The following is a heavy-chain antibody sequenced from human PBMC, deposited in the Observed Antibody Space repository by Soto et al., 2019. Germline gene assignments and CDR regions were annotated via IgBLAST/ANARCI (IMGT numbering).Heavy chain of an antibody. V-gene: IGHV1-24*01. J-gene: IGHJ5*02. CDR2: SDPEDGET. D-gene: IGHD2-2*01. CDR3: ATWEQYCSSTSCYARIDP. CDR1: GYTLTELS. Sequence: APVKGSCKVSGYTLTELSMHWVRQAPGKRLEWSGGSDPEDGETIYAQKFQGRVTMTEDTSTDTAYMELSSLRSEDTAMYYCATWEQYCSSTSCYARIDPWGQGTLVTVSS.